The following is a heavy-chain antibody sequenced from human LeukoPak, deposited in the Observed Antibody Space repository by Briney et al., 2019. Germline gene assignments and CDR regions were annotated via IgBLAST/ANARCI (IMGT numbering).Heavy chain of an antibody. D-gene: IGHD1-7*01. J-gene: IGHJ3*02. CDR1: GDSISNYY. CDR2: IYSTGST. CDR3: ARGNSNAFDI. V-gene: IGHV4-4*07. Sequence: SETLSLTCTVSGDSISNYYWSWIRQPAGKGLEWVGRIYSTGSTNYNPSLKSRVIMSVDTSKKQFSLKLTSVTAADTAVYYCARGNSNAFDIWGQGTMVTVSS.